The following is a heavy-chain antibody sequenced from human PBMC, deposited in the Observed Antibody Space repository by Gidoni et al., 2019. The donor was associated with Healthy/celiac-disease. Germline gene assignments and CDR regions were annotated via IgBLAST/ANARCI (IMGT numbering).Heavy chain of an antibody. CDR2: ISSSSSYI. D-gene: IGHD5-18*01. V-gene: IGHV3-21*01. Sequence: EVQLVESGGGLVKPGGSLRLSCAASGFPFSSYSMNWVRQAPGKGLEWVSSISSSSSYIYYADSVKGRFTISRDNAKNSLYLQMNSLRAEDTAVYYCASGNPNPDSTFDYWGQGTLVTVSS. CDR1: GFPFSSYS. J-gene: IGHJ4*02. CDR3: ASGNPNPDSTFDY.